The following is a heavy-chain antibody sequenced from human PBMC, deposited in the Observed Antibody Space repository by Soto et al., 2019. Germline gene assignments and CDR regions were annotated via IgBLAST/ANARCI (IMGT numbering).Heavy chain of an antibody. CDR1: GGSMNTYY. CDR2: IYYSGST. V-gene: IGHV4-59*07. Sequence: PSATVSPTYKVSGGSMNTYYWGWFRQPPGKGLEWVGYIYYSGSTTYSPSLKSRVTISVDTFKNQFSLKLTSVTAADTAVYYCARSVFPWGQG. J-gene: IGHJ5*02. CDR3: ARSVFP.